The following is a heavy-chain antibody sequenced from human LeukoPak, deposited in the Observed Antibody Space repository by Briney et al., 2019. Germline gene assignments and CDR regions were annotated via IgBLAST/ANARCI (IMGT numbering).Heavy chain of an antibody. J-gene: IGHJ4*02. D-gene: IGHD1-26*01. V-gene: IGHV3-30*18. Sequence: AGGSLRVSCEASGFTFSNYWMSWVRQAPGKGLEWVAVISYDGSNKYYADSVKGRFTISRDNSKNTLYLQMNSLRAEDTAVYYCAKEKWELLFLGFDYWGQGTLVTVSS. CDR1: GFTFSNYW. CDR2: ISYDGSNK. CDR3: AKEKWELLFLGFDY.